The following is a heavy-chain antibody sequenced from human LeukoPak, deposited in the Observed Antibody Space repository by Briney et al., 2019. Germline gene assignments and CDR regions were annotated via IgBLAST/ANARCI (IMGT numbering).Heavy chain of an antibody. Sequence: GGSPRLSCAASGFTFVNYAMSWVRQAPGKGLEWVSAVVGAGTTTFYADSVKGRFTISRDNSKNTVYLQINSLRAGDTAVYYCAKARLSTGWAYNDYWGQGTLVTVSS. J-gene: IGHJ4*02. D-gene: IGHD6-19*01. CDR3: AKARLSTGWAYNDY. V-gene: IGHV3-23*01. CDR2: VVGAGTTT. CDR1: GFTFVNYA.